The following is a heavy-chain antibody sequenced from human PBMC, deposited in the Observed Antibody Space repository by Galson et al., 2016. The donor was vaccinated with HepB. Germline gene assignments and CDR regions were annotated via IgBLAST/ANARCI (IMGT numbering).Heavy chain of an antibody. CDR1: GYTFASYW. V-gene: IGHV5-10-1*01. Sequence: QSGAEVKKPGESLRISCKGSGYTFASYWIHWVRQMPGKGLEWMGRIDPSDSYIRYSPSFQGHVTISADKSISTAYLQWSSLKASDTAMYYCARRGYPRGGNVRAYFYGMDVWGQGTTVTVSS. CDR2: IDPSDSYI. CDR3: ARRGYPRGGNVRAYFYGMDV. D-gene: IGHD4-23*01. J-gene: IGHJ6*01.